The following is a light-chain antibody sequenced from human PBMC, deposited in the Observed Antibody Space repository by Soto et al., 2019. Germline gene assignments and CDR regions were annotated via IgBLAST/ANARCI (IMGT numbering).Light chain of an antibody. CDR3: QQSYSTPRA. CDR2: DAS. J-gene: IGKJ3*01. V-gene: IGKV3D-15*01. Sequence: EIVMTQSPDTLSVSPGERATLSCGASQSVSIDLAWYQQTPGQAPRLLIYDASNRATGIPARFSGSGSGTDFTLTISSLQPEDFATYYCQQSYSTPRAFGPGTKVDIK. CDR1: QSVSID.